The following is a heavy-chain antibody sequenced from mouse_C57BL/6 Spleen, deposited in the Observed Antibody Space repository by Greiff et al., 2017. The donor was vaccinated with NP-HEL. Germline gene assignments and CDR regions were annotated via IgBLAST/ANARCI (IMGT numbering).Heavy chain of an antibody. V-gene: IGHV14-3*01. D-gene: IGHD2-2*01. CDR2: IDPASGST. Sequence: VQLQQSVAELVRPGASVKLSCTASGFNFKNSYMHWVKQRPEQGLEWIGEIDPASGSTKYAPKFQGKATITAATSSIPAYLQRSSLTSEDTAIYCCGRSGGYDGFAYWGQGTLVTVSA. J-gene: IGHJ3*01. CDR1: GFNFKNSY. CDR3: GRSGGYDGFAY.